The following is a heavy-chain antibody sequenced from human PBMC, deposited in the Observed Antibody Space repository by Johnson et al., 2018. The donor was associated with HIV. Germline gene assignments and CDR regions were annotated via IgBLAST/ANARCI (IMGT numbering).Heavy chain of an antibody. CDR3: ASKAAGTMHAFDI. J-gene: IGHJ3*02. D-gene: IGHD6-13*01. CDR1: GFTFSSYG. Sequence: QVQLVESGGGVVQPGTSLRLSCAASGFTFSSYGMHWVRQAPGKGLEWVAVISYDGSNKYYADSVKGRFTISRDNSKNTLYLQMNSLRAEETAVYYCASKAAGTMHAFDIWGQGTMVTVSS. CDR2: ISYDGSNK. V-gene: IGHV3-30*19.